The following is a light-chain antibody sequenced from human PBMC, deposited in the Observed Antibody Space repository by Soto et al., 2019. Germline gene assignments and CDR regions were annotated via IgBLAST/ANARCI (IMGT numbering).Light chain of an antibody. CDR2: GAS. CDR3: QQYYSYPRT. Sequence: PGERATLSCWASQSLRSSYLAWYQRKPGQAPRLLMFGASRRATGIPDRFNGSGSGTDFILTISGLQSEDFATYYCQQYYSYPRTFGQGTKVQIK. V-gene: IGKV3-20*01. J-gene: IGKJ1*01. CDR1: QSLRSSY.